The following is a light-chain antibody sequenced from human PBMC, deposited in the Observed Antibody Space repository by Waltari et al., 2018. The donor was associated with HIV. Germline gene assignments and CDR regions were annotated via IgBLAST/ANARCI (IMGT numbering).Light chain of an antibody. J-gene: IGLJ2*01. CDR3: ATWDDSLSAVV. CDR1: SFNIGRNY. V-gene: IGLV1-47*01. Sequence: QSVVIQPPSASGTPGQRVTISCTGNSFNIGRNYVYWYQQFPGTAPKFLIYRNNQRHSGVPDRFSASKSGTSASLAISGLRSEDEANYYCATWDDSLSAVVFGEGTKLTVL. CDR2: RNN.